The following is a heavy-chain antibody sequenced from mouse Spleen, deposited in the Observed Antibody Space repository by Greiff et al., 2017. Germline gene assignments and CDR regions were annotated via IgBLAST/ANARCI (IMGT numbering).Heavy chain of an antibody. CDR1: GFSFSDYY. D-gene: IGHD1-1*01. CDR3: ARGQYYGYWYFDV. J-gene: IGHJ1*01. V-gene: IGHV5-16*01. CDR2: INYDGSST. Sequence: EVQRVESEAGLVQPGRSLKLSCTVSGFSFSDYYMAWVRQVPEKGLEWVVNINYDGSSTYYLDSLKSRFIISRDNAKNMLYLQMSSLKSEDTATYYCARGQYYGYWYFDVWGAGTTVTVSS.